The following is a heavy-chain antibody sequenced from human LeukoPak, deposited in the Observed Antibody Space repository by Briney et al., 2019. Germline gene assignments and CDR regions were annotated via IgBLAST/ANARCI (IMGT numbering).Heavy chain of an antibody. V-gene: IGHV1-69*05. CDR1: ARTFSSYS. CDR2: IIPIFGPA. Sequence: SVKVSCKAYARTFSSYSISWVRQAPGQGLEWMGVIIPIFGPANYAQKVKGRVTITTDASTSTAYMKLSSLRSEDTAVYHCAATPKAAGRMSRYFDYWGQGTLVTVSS. J-gene: IGHJ4*02. D-gene: IGHD6-13*01. CDR3: AATPKAAGRMSRYFDY.